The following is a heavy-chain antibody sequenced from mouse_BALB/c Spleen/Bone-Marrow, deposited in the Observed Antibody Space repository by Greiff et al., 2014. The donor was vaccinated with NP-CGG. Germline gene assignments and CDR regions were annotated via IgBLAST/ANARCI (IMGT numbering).Heavy chain of an antibody. D-gene: IGHD2-4*01. CDR3: ARERYDYDWKDY. Sequence: VKLQESGAELVKPGASVKLSCKASGYTFTSYWMHWVKQRPGQGLEWIGEINPSNGRTNYNEKFKSKATLTVNKSSSTAYMQLSSLTSEDSAVYYCARERYDYDWKDYWGQGTTLTVFS. CDR2: INPSNGRT. J-gene: IGHJ2*01. V-gene: IGHV1S81*02. CDR1: GYTFTSYW.